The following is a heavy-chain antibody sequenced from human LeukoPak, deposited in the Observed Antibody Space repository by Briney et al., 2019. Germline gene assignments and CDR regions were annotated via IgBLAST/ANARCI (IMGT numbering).Heavy chain of an antibody. CDR2: INWSGGST. CDR3: ATSRIAVAGRDY. V-gene: IGHV3-20*04. CDR1: GFTFDDYG. D-gene: IGHD6-19*01. J-gene: IGHJ4*02. Sequence: EGSLRLSCAASGFTFDDYGMSWVRQAPGKGLEWVSGINWSGGSTGYADSVKGRFTISRDNAKNSLYLQMNSLRAEDTALYYCATSRIAVAGRDYWGQGTLVTVSS.